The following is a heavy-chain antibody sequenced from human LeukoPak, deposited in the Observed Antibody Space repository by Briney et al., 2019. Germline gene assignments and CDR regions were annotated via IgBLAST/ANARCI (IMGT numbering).Heavy chain of an antibody. J-gene: IGHJ4*02. CDR3: ARDYCSGESCYDH. CDR1: GFIFSDYW. CDR2: MKLDGSEE. D-gene: IGHD2-15*01. V-gene: IGHV3-7*03. Sequence: GGSLRLSCAASGFIFSDYWTGWVRQAPGKGLEWVANMKLDGSEEYYLDSVKGRFIISRDNANNSLSLQMNSLRTEDTAVYYCARDYCSGESCYDHWGQGALVTVSS.